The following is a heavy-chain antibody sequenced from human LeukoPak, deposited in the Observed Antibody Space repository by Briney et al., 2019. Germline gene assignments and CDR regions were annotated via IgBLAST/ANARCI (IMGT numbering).Heavy chain of an antibody. J-gene: IGHJ4*02. D-gene: IGHD3-22*01. Sequence: GGSLRLSCAASGFTFSSYWMHWVRQAPGQGLVWVSRMNTDGSSTSYADSVKGRFTISRDNSKNTLYLQMNSLRAEDTAVYYCASARYYYDSSGYREYYFDYWGQGTLVTVSS. CDR3: ASARYYYDSSGYREYYFDY. CDR1: GFTFSSYW. V-gene: IGHV3-74*01. CDR2: MNTDGSST.